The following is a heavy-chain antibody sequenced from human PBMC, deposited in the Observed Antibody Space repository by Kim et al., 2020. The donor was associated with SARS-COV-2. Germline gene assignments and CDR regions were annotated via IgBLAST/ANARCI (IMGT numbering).Heavy chain of an antibody. D-gene: IGHD1-7*01. CDR2: ISDTCRT. J-gene: IGHJ4*02. CDR1: GFTFNTYA. Sequence: GGSLRLSCAASGFTFNTYAMSWVRQAPGKGLEWVSTISDTCRTYYTDSVKGRFIISRDNSKNTLYLQMNSRRTDDTAVYYCAKDFFSGNYLFDYWGQGALVTVSS. CDR3: AKDFFSGNYLFDY. V-gene: IGHV3-23*01.